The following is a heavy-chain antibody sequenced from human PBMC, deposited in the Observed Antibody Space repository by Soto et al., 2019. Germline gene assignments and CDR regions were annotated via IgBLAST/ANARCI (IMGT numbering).Heavy chain of an antibody. V-gene: IGHV3-30*03. J-gene: IGHJ4*02. CDR2: ISYDGRDR. D-gene: IGHD3-10*01. Sequence: QVQLVESGGGVVQPGRSLRLSCAASGFPFTSYGMHWVREGPDKGLEWVAIISYDGRDRYNADSVKDRFTISIDNSKNTLYLQMNSLSPEDTALYYCVGGQYYFDYRGQGTLVIVSS. CDR1: GFPFTSYG. CDR3: VGGQYYFDY.